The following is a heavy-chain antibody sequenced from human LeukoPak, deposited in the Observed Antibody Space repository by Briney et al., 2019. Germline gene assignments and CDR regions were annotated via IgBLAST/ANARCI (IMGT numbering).Heavy chain of an antibody. CDR1: GFSFSSYD. V-gene: IGHV3-13*04. CDR3: ARDPSGYGLDV. J-gene: IGHJ6*02. CDR2: IARAGAT. D-gene: IGHD3-10*01. Sequence: GGTLRLSCVASGFSFSSYDMQWVRQVKGKGLEWVSAIARAGATHCPDSVKGRFTISRENAKSSVLLQMNSLREGDTGVYYCARDPSGYGLDVWGQGTTVTVSS.